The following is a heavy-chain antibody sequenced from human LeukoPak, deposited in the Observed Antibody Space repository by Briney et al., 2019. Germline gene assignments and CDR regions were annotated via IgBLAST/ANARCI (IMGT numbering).Heavy chain of an antibody. CDR3: ARGRWVSGPYYFDY. CDR2: IYYSGST. V-gene: IGHV4-59*01. J-gene: IGHJ4*02. Sequence: SETLSLTCTASGGSISSYYWSWIRQPPGKGLEWIGYIYYSGSTNYNPSLKSRVTISVDTSKNQFSLKLSSVTAADTAVYYCARGRWVSGPYYFDYWGQGTLVTVSS. CDR1: GGSISSYY. D-gene: IGHD6-13*01.